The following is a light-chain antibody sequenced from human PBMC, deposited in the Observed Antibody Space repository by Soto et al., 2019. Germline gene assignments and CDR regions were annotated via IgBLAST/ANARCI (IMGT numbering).Light chain of an antibody. CDR1: QSVSSY. Sequence: EIVMTQSPATLSVSPVERATLSCMASQSVSSYLAWYQQKPGQAPRLLIYGASTRATDIPDRFSGTGSETDFTLTINRLEPEDFAVYYCQQHGSSPITFGQGTRLEIK. CDR3: QQHGSSPIT. V-gene: IGKV3-20*01. J-gene: IGKJ5*01. CDR2: GAS.